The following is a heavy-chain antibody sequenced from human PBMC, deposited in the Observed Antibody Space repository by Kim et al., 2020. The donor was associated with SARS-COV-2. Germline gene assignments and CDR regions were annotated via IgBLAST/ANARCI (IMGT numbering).Heavy chain of an antibody. CDR1: GCSISSGGYY. CDR2: IYYSGST. D-gene: IGHD3-3*01. CDR3: ASDPRRIITIFGGGTHFDY. J-gene: IGHJ4*02. Sequence: SETLSLTCTVSGCSISSGGYYWSWIRQHPGKGLEWIGYIYYSGSTYYNPSLKSRVTITVDTSNNQFSLKLSSVTAADTAVYYCASDPRRIITIFGGGTHFDYWGQGTLVTVSS. V-gene: IGHV4-31*03.